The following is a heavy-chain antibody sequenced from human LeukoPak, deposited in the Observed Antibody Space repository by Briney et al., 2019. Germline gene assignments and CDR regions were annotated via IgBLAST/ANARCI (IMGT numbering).Heavy chain of an antibody. CDR1: GFTFDDYA. CDR2: INWNSGSK. J-gene: IGHJ4*02. Sequence: GGSLRLSCAASGFTFDDYAIHWVRQAPGKGLEWVSGINWNSGSKHYADSVKGRFTISRDNAKNSLYLQMNSLRAEDTALYFCAKDFSSGYYYFDYWGQGTLVTVSS. CDR3: AKDFSSGYYYFDY. V-gene: IGHV3-9*01. D-gene: IGHD3-22*01.